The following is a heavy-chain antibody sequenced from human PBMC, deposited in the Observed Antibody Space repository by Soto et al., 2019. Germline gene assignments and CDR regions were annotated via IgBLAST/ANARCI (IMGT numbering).Heavy chain of an antibody. Sequence: SETLSLTCTVSGGSISSYYWSWIRQPPGKGLEWIGYIYYSGSTNYNPSLKSRVTISVDTSKNQFSLELSSVTAADTAVYYCASSDYGDYSQHWGQGTLVTVSS. V-gene: IGHV4-59*01. D-gene: IGHD4-17*01. CDR3: ASSDYGDYSQH. CDR2: IYYSGST. CDR1: GGSISSYY. J-gene: IGHJ1*01.